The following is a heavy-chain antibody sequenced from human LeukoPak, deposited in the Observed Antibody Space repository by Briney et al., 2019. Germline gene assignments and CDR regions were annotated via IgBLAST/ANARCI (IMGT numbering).Heavy chain of an antibody. CDR3: ATGRASYTSSSALDY. J-gene: IGHJ4*02. CDR1: GYTFTGFY. Sequence: ASVKVSCTASGYTFTGFYLHWVRQAPGQGLEWMGWINPISGDTNYAQKFQGRVTMPRDTSITTAYLELSRLTSDDTAVYYCATGRASYTSSSALDYWGQGTLVTVSS. D-gene: IGHD6-6*01. V-gene: IGHV1-2*02. CDR2: INPISGDT.